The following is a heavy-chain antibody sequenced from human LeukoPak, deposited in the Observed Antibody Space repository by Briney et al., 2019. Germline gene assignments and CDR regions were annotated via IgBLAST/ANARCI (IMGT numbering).Heavy chain of an antibody. Sequence: PGGSLRLSCAASGFTFSGYTMHWVRQAPGKGLKWVAVISYDGRTKYYGDSVKGRFTISRDNSKNTLYLQMNSLRAEDTAVYYCARTRYDAFDIWGQGTMVTVSS. CDR3: ARTRYDAFDI. J-gene: IGHJ3*02. D-gene: IGHD4-17*01. CDR2: ISYDGRTK. CDR1: GFTFSGYT. V-gene: IGHV3-30*14.